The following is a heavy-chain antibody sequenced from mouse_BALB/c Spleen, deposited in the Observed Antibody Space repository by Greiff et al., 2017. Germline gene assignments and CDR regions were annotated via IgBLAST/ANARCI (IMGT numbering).Heavy chain of an antibody. CDR1: GFTFSSYT. Sequence: VESGGGLVKPGGSLKLSCAASGFTFSSYTMSWVRQTPEKRLEWVATISSGGSYTYYPDSVKGRFTISRDNAKNTLYLQMSSLKSEDTAMYYCTRDYYAMDYWGQGTSVTVSS. CDR2: ISSGGSYT. V-gene: IGHV5-6-4*01. CDR3: TRDYYAMDY. J-gene: IGHJ4*01.